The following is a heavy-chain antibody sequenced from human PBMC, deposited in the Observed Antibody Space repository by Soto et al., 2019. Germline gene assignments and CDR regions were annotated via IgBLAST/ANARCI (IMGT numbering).Heavy chain of an antibody. CDR3: ARLCIGGRPIDY. CDR2: IYYSGNT. CDR1: GGSISSGGYY. D-gene: IGHD6-6*01. J-gene: IGHJ4*02. V-gene: IGHV4-31*01. Sequence: QVQLQESGPGLVKPSQTLSLTCTVSGGSISSGGYYWSWIRQHPGKGLEWIGYIYYSGNTYYNPSLRSQITISVDTSKTQFSLKVNSVTAADTAVYCCARLCIGGRPIDYGGQGTLLTVSS.